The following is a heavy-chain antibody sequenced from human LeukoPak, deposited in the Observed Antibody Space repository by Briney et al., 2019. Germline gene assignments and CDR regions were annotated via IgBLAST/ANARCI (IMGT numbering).Heavy chain of an antibody. CDR1: GFSFSDNY. J-gene: IGHJ4*02. V-gene: IGHV3-11*01. CDR2: ISSSGGII. Sequence: GGSLRLSCAASGFSFSDNYMNWIRQAPGKGLEWVSQISSSGGIIHYADSVKGRFTVSRDNARNSLFLQMSSQRADDTAVYYCARANHYDEGYYFDLWGQGTLVIVSS. CDR3: ARANHYDEGYYFDL. D-gene: IGHD3-22*01.